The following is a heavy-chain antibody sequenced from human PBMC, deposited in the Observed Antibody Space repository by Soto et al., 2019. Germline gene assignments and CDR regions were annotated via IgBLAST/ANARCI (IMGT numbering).Heavy chain of an antibody. CDR3: ARLPDQYYYYYGMDV. J-gene: IGHJ6*02. V-gene: IGHV4-31*03. CDR2: IYYSGIT. D-gene: IGHD2-2*01. Sequence: SETLSLTCTVSGGSISSGVYYWIWIRQHPGKGLEWIGYIYYSGITYYNPSLKSRVTISVDTSKNQFSLKLSSVTAADTAVYYCARLPDQYYYYYGMDVWGQGTTVTVSS. CDR1: GGSISSGVYY.